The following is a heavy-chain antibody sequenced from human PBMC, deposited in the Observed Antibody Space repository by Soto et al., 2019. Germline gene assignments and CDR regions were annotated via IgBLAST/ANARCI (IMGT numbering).Heavy chain of an antibody. D-gene: IGHD3-10*01. CDR3: AKDLELLWFGELDPTNYYYYYGMDV. J-gene: IGHJ6*02. CDR1: GFTFSSYG. V-gene: IGHV3-30*18. CDR2: ISYDGSNK. Sequence: GGSLRLSCAASGFTFSSYGMHWVRQAPGKGLEWVAVISYDGSNKYYADSVKGRFTISRDNSKNTRYLQMNSLRAEDTAVYYCAKDLELLWFGELDPTNYYYYYGMDVWGQGTTVTVSS.